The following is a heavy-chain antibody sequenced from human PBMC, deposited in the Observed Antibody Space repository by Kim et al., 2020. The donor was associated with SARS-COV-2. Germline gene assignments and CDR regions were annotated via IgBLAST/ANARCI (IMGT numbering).Heavy chain of an antibody. V-gene: IGHV3-48*02. Sequence: GGSLRLSCAASGFTFSSYSMNWVRQAPGKGLEWVSYISSSSTIYYADSVKGRFTISRDNAKNSLYLQMNSLRDEDTAVYYCARDRQFSSSWYAYYYYYG. CDR2: ISSSSTI. J-gene: IGHJ6*01. D-gene: IGHD6-13*01. CDR3: ARDRQFSSSWYAYYYYYG. CDR1: GFTFSSYS.